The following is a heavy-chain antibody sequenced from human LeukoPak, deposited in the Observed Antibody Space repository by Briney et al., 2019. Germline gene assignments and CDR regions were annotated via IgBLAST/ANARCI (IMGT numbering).Heavy chain of an antibody. CDR3: AKGRYNWDYGDAFYI. CDR1: GFTFDYFS. V-gene: IGHV3-9*03. Sequence: GRALRLSCPAPGFTFDYFSMQWGRQAPRQGVEWGAVYIWNSASIGYADSVKGRFTISRENAKSSLYLQMNSLRAEDMALYYCAKGRYNWDYGDAFYIWGQGTMGTVSS. J-gene: IGHJ3*02. D-gene: IGHD1-7*01. CDR2: YIWNSASI.